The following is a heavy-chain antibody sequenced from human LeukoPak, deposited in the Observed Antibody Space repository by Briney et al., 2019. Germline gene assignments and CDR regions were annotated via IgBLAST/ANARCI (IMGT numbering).Heavy chain of an antibody. CDR2: IRSDGSNK. D-gene: IGHD6-19*01. CDR3: AKKGYSNGWRDSYYFDC. Sequence: GGSLRLSCAASGFTFSSYWMSWVRPAPGKGLEWVAFIRSDGSNKYYADSVKGRFTISRDNSKLYLQMNSLRAEDTAVYYCAKKGYSNGWRDSYYFDCWGQGTLVTVSS. V-gene: IGHV3-30*02. J-gene: IGHJ4*02. CDR1: GFTFSSYW.